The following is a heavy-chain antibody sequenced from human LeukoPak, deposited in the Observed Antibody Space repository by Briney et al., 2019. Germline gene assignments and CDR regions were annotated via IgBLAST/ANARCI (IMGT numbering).Heavy chain of an antibody. CDR3: AREGLGTIDY. Sequence: PSETLSLTCTVSGGSISSYYWSWIWQPPGKGLEWIGYIYYSGSTNYNPSLKSRVTISVDTSKNQFSLKLSSVTAADTAVYYCAREGLGTIDYWGQGTLVTVSS. CDR2: IYYSGST. CDR1: GGSISSYY. D-gene: IGHD3/OR15-3a*01. J-gene: IGHJ4*02. V-gene: IGHV4-59*01.